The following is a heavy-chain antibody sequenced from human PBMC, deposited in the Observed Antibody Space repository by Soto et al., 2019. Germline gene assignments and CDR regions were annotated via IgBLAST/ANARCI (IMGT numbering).Heavy chain of an antibody. CDR2: IYHSGST. CDR3: ASLGYCSSTSCYTDWFDP. V-gene: IGHV4-4*02. J-gene: IGHJ5*02. CDR1: GGSISSSNW. D-gene: IGHD2-2*02. Sequence: PSETLSLTCAVSGGSISSSNWWSWVRQPPGKGLEWIGEIYHSGSTNYNPSLKSRVTISVDKSKNQFSLKLSSVTAADTAVYYCASLGYCSSTSCYTDWFDPWGQGTLVTAPQ.